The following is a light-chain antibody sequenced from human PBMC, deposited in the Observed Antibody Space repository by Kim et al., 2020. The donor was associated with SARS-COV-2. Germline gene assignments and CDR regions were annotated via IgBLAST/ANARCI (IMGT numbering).Light chain of an antibody. J-gene: IGKJ1*01. V-gene: IGKV1-17*01. CDR2: AES. Sequence: GARVPVIRRESRGSRNDLGWYQQKPGKAPKRLFYAESSLQRGVPSRFSGSGSGTGFTLPISSLEPEDFATYYCLQHNSYPLTFGQGTKVDIK. CDR3: LQHNSYPLT. CDR1: RGSRND.